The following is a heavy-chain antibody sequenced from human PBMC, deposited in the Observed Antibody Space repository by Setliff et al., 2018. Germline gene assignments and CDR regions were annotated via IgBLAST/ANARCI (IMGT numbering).Heavy chain of an antibody. CDR1: GYTFTSYY. CDR2: INPSSKRT. Sequence: ASVKVSCKASGYTFTSYYVHWVRQAPGQGLEWMGIINPSSKRTNYAQNFQGRVAMTTDTSPHTFYLELRSLTSEDTAVYFCARDRGNGGNSGYFQHWGQGTLVTAPQ. J-gene: IGHJ1*01. CDR3: ARDRGNGGNSGYFQH. V-gene: IGHV1-46*01. D-gene: IGHD4-17*01.